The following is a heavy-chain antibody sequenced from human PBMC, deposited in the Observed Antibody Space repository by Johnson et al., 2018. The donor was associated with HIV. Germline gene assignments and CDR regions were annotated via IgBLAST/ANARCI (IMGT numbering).Heavy chain of an antibody. Sequence: VQLVESGGGLVQPGGSLRLSCAASGFTFSSYWMSWVRQAPGKGLEWVANIKQDGSEKYYVDSVKGRFTISRDNAKNSLYLQLNSLRAEDTAVYYCARAPHPQWQCLPPGAVDIWGQGTMVTVSS. CDR2: IKQDGSEK. J-gene: IGHJ3*02. D-gene: IGHD6-19*01. V-gene: IGHV3-7*01. CDR1: GFTFSSYW. CDR3: ARAPHPQWQCLPPGAVDI.